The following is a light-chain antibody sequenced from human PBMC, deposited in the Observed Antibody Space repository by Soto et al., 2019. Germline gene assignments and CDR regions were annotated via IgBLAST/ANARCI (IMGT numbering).Light chain of an antibody. V-gene: IGLV2-14*03. J-gene: IGLJ1*01. CDR1: SSDVGGYNY. Sequence: QSVLTQPASVSGSPGQSITISCTGTSSDVGGYNYVSWYQHHPGKAPKLLIYDVTNRPSGVSNPFSGSKSGNTASLAIAGLQAEDEADYYCQSYDSSLSAYVFASGTRSPS. CDR2: DVT. CDR3: QSYDSSLSAYV.